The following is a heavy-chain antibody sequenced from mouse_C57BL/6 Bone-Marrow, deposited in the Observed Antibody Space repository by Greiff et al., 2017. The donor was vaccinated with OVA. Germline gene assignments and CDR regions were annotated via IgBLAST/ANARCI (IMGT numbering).Heavy chain of an antibody. V-gene: IGHV1-81*01. J-gene: IGHJ3*01. D-gene: IGHD2-4*01. CDR1: GYTFTSYG. Sequence: VQLQQSGAELARPGASVKLSCKASGYTFTSYGISWVKQRTGQGLEWIGEIYPRSGNTYYNEKFKGKATLTADKSSSTAYMELRSLTSEDSAVYFCARGIHYDYEAYWGQGTLVTVSA. CDR2: IYPRSGNT. CDR3: ARGIHYDYEAY.